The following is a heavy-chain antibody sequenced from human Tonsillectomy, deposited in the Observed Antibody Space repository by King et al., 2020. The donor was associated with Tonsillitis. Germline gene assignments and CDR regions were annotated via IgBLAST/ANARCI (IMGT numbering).Heavy chain of an antibody. V-gene: IGHV3-33*05. CDR1: GFTFSDYG. CDR3: ARVPGVGWYFDY. J-gene: IGHJ4*02. CDR2: ISYDGSNK. Sequence: VQLVQSGGGVIQSGRSLGLSCASSGFTFSDYGMHWVRQAPGKGLEWVAVISYDGSNKDYADSVKGRFTISRDNSKNTLYLQMNSLRAEDTAVYYCARVPGVGWYFDYWGQGALVSVSS. D-gene: IGHD2-8*01.